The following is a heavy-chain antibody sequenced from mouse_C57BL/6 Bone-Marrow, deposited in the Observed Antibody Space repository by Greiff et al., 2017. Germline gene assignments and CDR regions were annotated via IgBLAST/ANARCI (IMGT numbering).Heavy chain of an antibody. J-gene: IGHJ2*01. D-gene: IGHD2-4*01. Sequence: DVMLVESGGGLVKPVGSLKLSCAASGFTFSDCGMHWVRQAPEKGLEWVAYISSGSSTIYYADTVKGRFTISRDNAKNTLFLQMTSLRSEDTAMYYCARGRLRRAFDYWGQGTTLTVSS. CDR3: ARGRLRRAFDY. CDR2: ISSGSSTI. CDR1: GFTFSDCG. V-gene: IGHV5-17*01.